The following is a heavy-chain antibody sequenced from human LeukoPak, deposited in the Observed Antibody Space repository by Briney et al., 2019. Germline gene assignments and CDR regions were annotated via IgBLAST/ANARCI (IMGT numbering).Heavy chain of an antibody. CDR1: GYTFTGYY. CDR3: GRPNGVVRWEGFDP. Sequence: ASVKVSCKASGYTFTGYYMHWVRQAPGQGLEWMGWINPNSGGTNYAQKFQGRVTMTRDTSISTAYMELSRLRSDDTAVYYCGRPNGVVRWEGFDPWGQGTLVTVSS. V-gene: IGHV1-2*02. J-gene: IGHJ5*02. D-gene: IGHD3-22*01. CDR2: INPNSGGT.